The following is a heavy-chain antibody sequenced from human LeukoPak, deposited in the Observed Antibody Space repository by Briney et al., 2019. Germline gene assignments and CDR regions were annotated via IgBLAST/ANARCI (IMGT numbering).Heavy chain of an antibody. CDR1: GFTFSSYS. CDR2: ISSSSSYI. Sequence: PGGSLRLSCAASGFTFSSYSMNWVRQAPGKGLEWVSSISSSSSYIYYADSVKGRFTISRDNAKNSLYLQMNSLRAEDTAVYYCARGSNVYYYDSSGPPGSWGQGTLVTVSS. V-gene: IGHV3-21*01. D-gene: IGHD3-22*01. J-gene: IGHJ5*02. CDR3: ARGSNVYYYDSSGPPGS.